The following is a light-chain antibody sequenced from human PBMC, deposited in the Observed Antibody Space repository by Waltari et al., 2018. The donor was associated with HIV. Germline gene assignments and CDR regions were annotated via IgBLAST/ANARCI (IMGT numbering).Light chain of an antibody. V-gene: IGLV2-23*01. Sequence: QSALTQPASVSGSPGQSITISCTGTSSDIGTYKLFSWYQQHPGKAPKLIIYEGIKRPSGVSNRISGSKSANTASLTISGLQAEDEADYFCSSYGGSSNWLFGGGTKLTVL. CDR2: EGI. J-gene: IGLJ2*01. CDR1: SSDIGTYKL. CDR3: SSYGGSSNWL.